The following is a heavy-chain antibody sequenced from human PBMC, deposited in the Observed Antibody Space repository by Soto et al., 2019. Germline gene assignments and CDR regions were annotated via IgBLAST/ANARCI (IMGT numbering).Heavy chain of an antibody. CDR2: ISYDGSVT. Sequence: QVQLVESGGGVVQPGRSLRLSCAASDFTFSDYGIHWVRQAPGKGLEWVSLISYDGSVTYYADSVKGRFTVSRDNSQNPLSLQMSSLRPEDTAFYYCAITLTCYNKPSGDENNGMDVWGQGTTVTVSS. V-gene: IGHV3-30*03. D-gene: IGHD4-17*01. CDR1: DFTFSDYG. J-gene: IGHJ6*02. CDR3: AITLTCYNKPSGDENNGMDV.